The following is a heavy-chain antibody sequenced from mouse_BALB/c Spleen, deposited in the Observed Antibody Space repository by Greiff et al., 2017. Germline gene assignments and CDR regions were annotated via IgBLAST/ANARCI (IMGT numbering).Heavy chain of an antibody. Sequence: VMLVESGGGLVQPGGSLKLSCAASGFTFSSYTMSWVRQTPEKRLEWVAYISNGGGSTYYPDTVKGRFTISRDNAKNTLYLQMSSLKSEDTAMYYCASHGSNYDYAMDYWGQGTSVTVSS. D-gene: IGHD2-5*01. V-gene: IGHV5-12-2*01. CDR1: GFTFSSYT. CDR3: ASHGSNYDYAMDY. J-gene: IGHJ4*01. CDR2: ISNGGGST.